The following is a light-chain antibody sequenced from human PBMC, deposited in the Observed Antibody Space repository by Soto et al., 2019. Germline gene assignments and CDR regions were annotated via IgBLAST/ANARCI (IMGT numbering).Light chain of an antibody. CDR3: SSYAGSNCFAV. V-gene: IGLV2-8*01. J-gene: IGLJ2*01. CDR2: EVS. Sequence: QSALTQPPSASRSPGQSVTISCTGTSSDVGGYNYVSWYQQHPGKAPKLMIYEVSKRPSGVPDRFSGSKSGNTASLTVSGLQAEDEADYYCSSYAGSNCFAVFGGGTKVTVL. CDR1: SSDVGGYNY.